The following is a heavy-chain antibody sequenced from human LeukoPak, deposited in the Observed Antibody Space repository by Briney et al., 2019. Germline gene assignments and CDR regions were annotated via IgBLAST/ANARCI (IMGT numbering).Heavy chain of an antibody. D-gene: IGHD2-2*01. V-gene: IGHV4-59*08. CDR1: GASITSYY. J-gene: IGHJ4*02. CDR2: IYYSGST. CDR3: ARSLPAAGPFDY. Sequence: SETLSLTCTVSGASITSYYWSWIRQPPGKGLEWIGYIYYSGSTTYKPSLKSRVTISVDTSKNQFSLKLSSVTAADTAVYYCARSLPAAGPFDYWGQGTLVTVSS.